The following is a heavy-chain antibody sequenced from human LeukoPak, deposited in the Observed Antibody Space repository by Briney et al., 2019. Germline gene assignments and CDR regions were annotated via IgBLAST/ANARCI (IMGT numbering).Heavy chain of an antibody. CDR1: SYTFTSYG. CDR3: ARDRVTMIVVVGLSNAFDI. V-gene: IGHV1-18*01. Sequence: GASVKVSCKASSYTFTSYGISWVRQAPGQGLEWMGWISAYNGNTNYAQKFQGRVTMTTDTSTSTAYMELTSLRSDDTAVYYCARDRVTMIVVVGLSNAFDIWGQGTMVTVSS. J-gene: IGHJ3*02. D-gene: IGHD3-22*01. CDR2: ISAYNGNT.